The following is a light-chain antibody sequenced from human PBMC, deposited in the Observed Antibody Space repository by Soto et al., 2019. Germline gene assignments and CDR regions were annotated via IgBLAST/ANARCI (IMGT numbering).Light chain of an antibody. CDR3: SSYTNSSTLGL. Sequence: QSVLTQPASVSGSPGQSITISCTGTSSDVGGYNFVSWYQHHTGKAPKLIIYEVSNRPSGVSNRFSSSKSGHTASLTIFGLQAEDEADYYCSSYTNSSTLGLFGGGTKLTVL. V-gene: IGLV2-14*01. CDR2: EVS. CDR1: SSDVGGYNF. J-gene: IGLJ2*01.